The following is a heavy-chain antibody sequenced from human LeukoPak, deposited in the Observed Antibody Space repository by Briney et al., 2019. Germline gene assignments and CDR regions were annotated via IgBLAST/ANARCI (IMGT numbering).Heavy chain of an antibody. CDR1: GGSISSYY. CDR3: ARTLGYNDAFDI. Sequence: SETLSLTCTVSGGSISSYYWSWIRQPPGKGLEWIGYIYYSGSTNYNPSLKSRVTISVDTSKNQFSLKLSSVTAADTAVYYCARTLGYNDAFDIWGQGTMVTVSS. CDR2: IYYSGST. J-gene: IGHJ3*02. D-gene: IGHD2-15*01. V-gene: IGHV4-59*01.